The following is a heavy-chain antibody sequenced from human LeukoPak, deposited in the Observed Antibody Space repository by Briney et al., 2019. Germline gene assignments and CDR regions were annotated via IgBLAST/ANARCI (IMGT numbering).Heavy chain of an antibody. V-gene: IGHV1-69*04. CDR3: ASSDLGYCSGGSCQTFDY. D-gene: IGHD2-15*01. CDR2: IIPIFGIA. CDR1: GGTFSSYA. J-gene: IGHJ4*02. Sequence: SVKVSCKASGGTFSSYAISWVRQAPGQGLEWMGRIIPIFGIANYAQKFQGRVTMTADKSTSTAYMELSSLRSEDTAVYYCASSDLGYCSGGSCQTFDYWGQGTLVTVSS.